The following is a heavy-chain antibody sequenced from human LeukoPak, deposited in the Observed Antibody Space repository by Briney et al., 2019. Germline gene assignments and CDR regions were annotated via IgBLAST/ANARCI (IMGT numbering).Heavy chain of an antibody. V-gene: IGHV1-18*01. CDR2: ISAYNGNT. D-gene: IGHD3-22*01. CDR1: GYTFTSYG. CDR3: ARGTTYYYDSSGYSPVDY. J-gene: IGHJ4*02. Sequence: GASVKVSCKASGYTFTSYGISWVRQAPGQGLEWMGWISAYNGNTNYAQKLQGRVTMTTDTSTSTAYMELRSLRSDDTAVYYCARGTTYYYDSSGYSPVDYWGQGTLVTVSS.